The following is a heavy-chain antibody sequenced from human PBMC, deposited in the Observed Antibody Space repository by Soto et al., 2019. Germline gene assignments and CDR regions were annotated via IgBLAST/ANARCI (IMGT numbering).Heavy chain of an antibody. Sequence: QVQLVESGGGVVQPGRSLRLSCAASGFTFSSYAMHWVRQAPGKGLEWVAVISYDGSNKYYADSVKGRFTISRDNSKNTLYLQMNSLRAEDTAVYYCARERVCSSTSCRLHYYYYYGMDVWGQGTTVTVSS. V-gene: IGHV3-30-3*01. D-gene: IGHD2-2*01. CDR3: ARERVCSSTSCRLHYYYYYGMDV. CDR1: GFTFSSYA. J-gene: IGHJ6*02. CDR2: ISYDGSNK.